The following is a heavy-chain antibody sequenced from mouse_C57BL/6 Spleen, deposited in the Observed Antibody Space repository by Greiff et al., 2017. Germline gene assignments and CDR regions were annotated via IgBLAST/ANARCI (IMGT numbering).Heavy chain of an antibody. D-gene: IGHD2-4*01. V-gene: IGHV14-1*01. Sequence: VQLQQSGAELVRPGASVKLSCTASGFNIKDYYMPWVKQRPEQGLEWIGRIDPEDGGTECAPTFQGKATMTADTSSNTAYLQLSRLTSEDTAVYYVTNYDYDDGVDDWGQGTTLTVSS. J-gene: IGHJ2*01. CDR3: TNYDYDDGVDD. CDR1: GFNIKDYY. CDR2: IDPEDGGT.